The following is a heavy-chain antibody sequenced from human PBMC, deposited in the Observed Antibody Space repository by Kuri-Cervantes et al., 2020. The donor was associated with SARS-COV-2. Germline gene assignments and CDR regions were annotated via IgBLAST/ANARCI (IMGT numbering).Heavy chain of an antibody. V-gene: IGHV4-39*01. J-gene: IGHJ5*02. CDR2: IYYSGST. CDR1: GGSISSYY. Sequence: GSLRLSCTVSGGSISSYYWSWIRQPPGKGLEWIGSIYYSGSTYYNPSLKSRVTISVDTSKNQFSLKLSSVTAADTAVYYCASGMGAAGTVDPWGQGTLVTVSS. CDR3: ASGMGAAGTVDP. D-gene: IGHD6-13*01.